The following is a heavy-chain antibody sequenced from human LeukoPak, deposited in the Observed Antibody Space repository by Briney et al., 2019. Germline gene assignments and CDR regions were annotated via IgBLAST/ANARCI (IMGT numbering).Heavy chain of an antibody. V-gene: IGHV3-30*02. CDR3: AKGTTVVGVHGGFDY. CDR2: IRYDGGKK. CDR1: RFTFSSYG. J-gene: IGHJ4*02. D-gene: IGHD1-26*01. Sequence: GGSLRLSCAASRFTFSSYGMHWVRQAPGKGLEWVAFIRYDGGKKYYADSVKGRFTISRDNSKNTLYLQMNSLRAEDTAVYYCAKGTTVVGVHGGFDYWGQGTLVTVSS.